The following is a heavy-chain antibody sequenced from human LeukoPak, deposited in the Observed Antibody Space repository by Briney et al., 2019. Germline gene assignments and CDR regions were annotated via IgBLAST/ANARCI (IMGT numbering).Heavy chain of an antibody. CDR3: AKDSLLYSSSLIPVFDP. D-gene: IGHD6-13*01. V-gene: IGHV3-30*18. CDR1: GFTFSSYG. CDR2: ISYDGSNK. J-gene: IGHJ5*02. Sequence: PGGSLRLSCAASGFTFSSYGMHWVRQAPGKGLEWVAVISYDGSNKYYADSVKGRFTISRDNSKNTLYLQMNSLRAEDTAVYYCAKDSLLYSSSLIPVFDPWGQGTLVTVSS.